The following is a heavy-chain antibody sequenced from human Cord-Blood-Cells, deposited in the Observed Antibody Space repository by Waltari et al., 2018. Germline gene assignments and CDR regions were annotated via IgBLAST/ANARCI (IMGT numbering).Heavy chain of an antibody. CDR2: INPNSGGT. CDR1: GYTFTGYY. D-gene: IGHD2-2*02. J-gene: IGHJ6*02. CDR3: ARDIVVVPAAIFPYYYYGMDV. Sequence: QVQLVQSGAEVKKPGASVKVSCKASGYTFTGYYMHWVRQAPAQGLEWMGWINPNSGGTNYAQKFQGRVTMTRDTSISTAYMELSRLRSDDTAVYYCARDIVVVPAAIFPYYYYGMDVWGQGTTVTVSS. V-gene: IGHV1-2*02.